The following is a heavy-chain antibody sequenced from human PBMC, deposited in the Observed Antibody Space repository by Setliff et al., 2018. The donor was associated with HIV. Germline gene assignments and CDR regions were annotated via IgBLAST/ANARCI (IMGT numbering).Heavy chain of an antibody. J-gene: IGHJ5*02. CDR2: IHYNEKT. CDR1: GGSASNSRYY. D-gene: IGHD3-22*01. V-gene: IGHV4-39*01. CDR3: ASRIYYYDSNNFLREEGFDP. Sequence: TLSLTCVVSGGSASNSRYYWAWIRQPPGKGLEYIGSIHYNEKTYYNPSLKSRVTISIDTSKNQFSLNLTSVTAADTAVYYCASRIYYYDSNNFLREEGFDPWGQGTLVTVSS.